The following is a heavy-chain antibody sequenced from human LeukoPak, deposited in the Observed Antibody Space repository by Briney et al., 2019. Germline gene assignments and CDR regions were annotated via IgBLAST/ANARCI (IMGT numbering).Heavy chain of an antibody. CDR2: VYYTGNA. CDR1: GDSISNHIYY. V-gene: IGHV4-39*01. Sequence: PSETLSLTCAVSGDSISNHIYYWDWIRQTPGKGLEWIGAVYYTGNAYYNPSLKSRVTISVDTSDNRFSLHLSSVNAADTAIYYCARLRALSGHRGAFVIWGQGTLVTVSS. J-gene: IGHJ3*02. D-gene: IGHD5/OR15-5a*01. CDR3: ARLRALSGHRGAFVI.